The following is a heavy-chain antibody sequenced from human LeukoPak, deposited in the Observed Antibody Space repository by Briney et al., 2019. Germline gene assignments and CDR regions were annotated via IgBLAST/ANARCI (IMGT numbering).Heavy chain of an antibody. CDR3: ARDPTADDY. Sequence: PGGSLRLSCKASGFTFSNYAINWVRQAPGKGLEWVSFITSVSSYKYYADSVKGRFTISRDNAKNSLFLQMNSLRAEDTAIYYCARDPTADDYWGQGTLVTVSS. CDR2: ITSVSSYK. CDR1: GFTFSNYA. D-gene: IGHD2-2*01. J-gene: IGHJ4*02. V-gene: IGHV3-21*01.